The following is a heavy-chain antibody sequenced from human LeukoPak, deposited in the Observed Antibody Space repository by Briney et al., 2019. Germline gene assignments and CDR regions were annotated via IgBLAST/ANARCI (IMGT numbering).Heavy chain of an antibody. J-gene: IGHJ4*02. CDR3: ARGGSYHVPGDY. V-gene: IGHV4-31*03. Sequence: PSQTLSLTCTVSGGSISSGGDYWSWIRQHPGKALAWIGYIYYSGSTYYNPSLKSRVTISVDTSKNQFSLKLSSVTAADTAVYYCARGGSYHVPGDYWGQGTLVTVSS. CDR2: IYYSGST. D-gene: IGHD1-26*01. CDR1: GGSISSGGDY.